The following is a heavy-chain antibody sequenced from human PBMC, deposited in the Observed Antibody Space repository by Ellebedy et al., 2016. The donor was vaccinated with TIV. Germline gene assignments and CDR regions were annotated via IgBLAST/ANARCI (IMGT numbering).Heavy chain of an antibody. CDR2: ISYDGSNK. CDR1: GFTFSNYA. Sequence: GESLKISCGASGFTFSNYALHWVRQAPGKGIEWVAVISYDGSNKYYADSVKGRFTISRDNSKNTLYLQMNSLRAEDTAVYYCAREYVGASLDYWGQGTLVTVSS. J-gene: IGHJ4*02. D-gene: IGHD1-26*01. V-gene: IGHV3-30*01. CDR3: AREYVGASLDY.